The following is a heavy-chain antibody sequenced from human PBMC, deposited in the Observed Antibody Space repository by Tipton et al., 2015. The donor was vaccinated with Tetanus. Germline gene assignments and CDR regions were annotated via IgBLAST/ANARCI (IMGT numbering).Heavy chain of an antibody. Sequence: MQLVQSGGEVKKPGESLKISCKGSGYIFNNYWIGWVRQMPGKGLEWMEIIYPGDSDTRYSPSFQGQVTISVDKSISTAYLQWGSLKASDTSMFYCARGHCSDGVCNFDYWGQGALVTVAP. CDR1: GYIFNNYW. D-gene: IGHD2-8*01. CDR3: ARGHCSDGVCNFDY. J-gene: IGHJ4*02. CDR2: IYPGDSDT. V-gene: IGHV5-51*01.